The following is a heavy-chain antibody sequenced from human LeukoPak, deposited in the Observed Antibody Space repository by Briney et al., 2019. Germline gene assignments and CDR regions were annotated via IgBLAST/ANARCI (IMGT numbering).Heavy chain of an antibody. J-gene: IGHJ4*02. V-gene: IGHV3-21*06. CDR3: LRGDRRDY. CDR2: IDSSGGYM. CDR1: GFTFNTYS. Sequence: WSLRLSCEASGFTFNTYSMNWARQAPGKGLEWVSSIDSSGGYMFYADSVKGRFIISRDNAKDSLYLQMNSLRVEDTAVYYCLRGDRRDYWGQGTLVTVTS.